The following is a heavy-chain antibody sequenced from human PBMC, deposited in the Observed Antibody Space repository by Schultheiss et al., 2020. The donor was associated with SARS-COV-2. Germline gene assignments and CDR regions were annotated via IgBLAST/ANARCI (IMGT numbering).Heavy chain of an antibody. Sequence: GGSLRLSCAASGFTFSSYEMNWVRQAPGKGLEWVSYISSSGSTIYYADSVKGRFTISRDNAKNSLYLQMNSLRAEDTAVYYCAKEGGWDTFDIWGQGTMVTVSS. CDR3: AKEGGWDTFDI. V-gene: IGHV3-48*03. D-gene: IGHD6-19*01. CDR2: ISSSGSTI. J-gene: IGHJ3*02. CDR1: GFTFSSYE.